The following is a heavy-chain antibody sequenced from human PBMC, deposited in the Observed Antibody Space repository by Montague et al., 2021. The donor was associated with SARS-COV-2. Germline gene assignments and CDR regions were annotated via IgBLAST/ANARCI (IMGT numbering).Heavy chain of an antibody. CDR1: GGSITGYY. J-gene: IGHJ3*02. Sequence: SETLSLTCTVSGGSITGYYWSCLRRSPGKGLEWIADIYDGGAVNYNPSXXSRVTISTDTSKNQLSLKVNSVTAADTAVYYCVRDHPYGGPRGAYDIWGQGTVVTVSS. V-gene: IGHV4-59*01. CDR2: IYDGGAV. CDR3: VRDHPYGGPRGAYDI. D-gene: IGHD4-23*01.